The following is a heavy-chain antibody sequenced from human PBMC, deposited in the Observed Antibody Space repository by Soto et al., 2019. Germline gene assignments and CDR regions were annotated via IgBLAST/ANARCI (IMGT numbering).Heavy chain of an antibody. Sequence: SETLSLTCTVSGGSISSSSYYWGWIRQPPGKGLEWIGSIYYSGSTYYNPSLKSRVTISVDTSKNQFSLKLSSVTAADTALYYCARERGYCSGGSCTVDYWGQGTLVT. V-gene: IGHV4-39*02. CDR2: IYYSGST. CDR3: ARERGYCSGGSCTVDY. CDR1: GGSISSSSYY. D-gene: IGHD2-15*01. J-gene: IGHJ4*02.